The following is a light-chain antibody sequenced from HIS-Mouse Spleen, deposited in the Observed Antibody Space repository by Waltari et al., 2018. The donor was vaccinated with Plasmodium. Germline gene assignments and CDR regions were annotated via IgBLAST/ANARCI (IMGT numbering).Light chain of an antibody. CDR1: SSDVCGYTY. J-gene: IGLJ2*01. CDR3: SSYAGSNNLV. CDR2: EVS. Sequence: QSALTQPPSASGSPGQSVPIPCTGTSSDVCGYTYLPGYQQHPGKAPKLMIYEVSQRPSGVPDRFSGSKSGNTASLTVSGLQAEDEADYYCSSYAGSNNLVFGGGTKLTVL. V-gene: IGLV2-8*01.